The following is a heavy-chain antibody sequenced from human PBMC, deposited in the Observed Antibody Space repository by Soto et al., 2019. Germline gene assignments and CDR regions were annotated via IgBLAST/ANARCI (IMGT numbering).Heavy chain of an antibody. CDR2: VSGYTGNT. CDR1: GYIFTNYD. D-gene: IGHD3-10*01. J-gene: IGHJ6*02. CDR3: ARFGSAPYYYYGVDV. Sequence: QVQLVQSETEVKKPGASVKVSCKASGYIFTNYDITWVRQAPGQGLEWMGWVSGYTGNTKYAQKFQDRVTMTTDTSPSPVYMELRSLRSDDTAVYYCARFGSAPYYYYGVDVWGQGTTVFVSS. V-gene: IGHV1-18*01.